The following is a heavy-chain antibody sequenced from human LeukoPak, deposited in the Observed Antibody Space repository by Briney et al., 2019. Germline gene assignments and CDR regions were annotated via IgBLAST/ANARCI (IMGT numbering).Heavy chain of an antibody. J-gene: IGHJ4*02. CDR1: GYTFTSYG. Sequence: ASVKVSCKASGYTFTSYGISWVRQAPGQGLEWMGWISAYNGNTNYAQKLQGRVTMTTDTSTSTAYMELRSLRSDDTAVYYCARDWLYYYDSSGYPPFDCWGQGTLVTVSS. V-gene: IGHV1-18*01. D-gene: IGHD3-22*01. CDR2: ISAYNGNT. CDR3: ARDWLYYYDSSGYPPFDC.